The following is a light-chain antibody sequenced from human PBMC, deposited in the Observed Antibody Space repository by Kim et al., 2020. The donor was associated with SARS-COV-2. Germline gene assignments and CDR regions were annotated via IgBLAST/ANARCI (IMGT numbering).Light chain of an antibody. CDR1: ESVARNY. CDR2: GAS. Sequence: EIVLTQSPGTLSLSPGERATLSCRASESVARNYFAWYQQKPGQAPRLLIYGASSRATDIPDRFSGSGSGTDFTLTINRLEPEDVAVYYCQQYGSSRGTFGQGTKLEI. J-gene: IGKJ2*01. V-gene: IGKV3-20*01. CDR3: QQYGSSRGT.